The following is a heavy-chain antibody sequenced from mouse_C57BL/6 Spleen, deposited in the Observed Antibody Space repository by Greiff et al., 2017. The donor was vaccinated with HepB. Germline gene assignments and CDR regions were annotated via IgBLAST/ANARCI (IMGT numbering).Heavy chain of an antibody. CDR1: GYTFTDYY. V-gene: IGHV1-26*01. CDR2: INPNNGGT. J-gene: IGHJ3*01. D-gene: IGHD1-1*01. CDR3: ARGDYYGSSYAWFAY. Sequence: EVQLQQSGPELVKPGASVKISCKASGYTFTDYYMHWVKQSHGKSLEWIGDINPNNGGTSYNQKFKGKATLTVDKSSSTAYMELRSLTSEDSAVYYCARGDYYGSSYAWFAYWGQVTLVTVSA.